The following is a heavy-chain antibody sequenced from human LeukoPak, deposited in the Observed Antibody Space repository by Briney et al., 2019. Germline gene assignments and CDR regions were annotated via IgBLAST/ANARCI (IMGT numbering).Heavy chain of an antibody. CDR1: GFTFSSYA. J-gene: IGHJ4*02. CDR2: ISSNGGST. Sequence: GGSLRLSCAASGFTFSSYAMHWVRQAPGKGLEYVSAISSNGGSTYYANSVKGRFTISRDNSKNTLYLQMGSLRAEDTAVYYCARDRYGSGSFDYWGQGTLVTVSS. D-gene: IGHD3-10*01. CDR3: ARDRYGSGSFDY. V-gene: IGHV3-64*01.